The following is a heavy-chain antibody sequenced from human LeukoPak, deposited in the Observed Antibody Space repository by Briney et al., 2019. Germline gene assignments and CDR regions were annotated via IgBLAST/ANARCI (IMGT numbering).Heavy chain of an antibody. V-gene: IGHV3-53*01. CDR2: IYSGGIT. J-gene: IGHJ3*02. CDR3: ARGVEYSGSYYHAFDI. D-gene: IGHD1-26*01. CDR1: GFNFNHYW. Sequence: GGSLRLSCAVSGFNFNHYWLSWVRQAPGKGLEWVSVIYSGGITYYADSVKGRFTISRDNSKNTLYLQMNTLRAEDTAVYYCARGVEYSGSYYHAFDIWGQGTLVTVSS.